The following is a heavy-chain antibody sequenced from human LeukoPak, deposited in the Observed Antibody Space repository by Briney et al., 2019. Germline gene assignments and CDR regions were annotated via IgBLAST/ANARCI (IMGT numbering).Heavy chain of an antibody. CDR2: VYYSGTT. D-gene: IGHD3-3*01. CDR3: AREWSASDY. V-gene: IGHV4-61*08. Sequence: SETLSLTCTVSGDPISSHSGYKWNWIRQAPGKVLEWSGYVYYSGTTSYNPSVNSRVTISVDTSNNQFSLKLTSVTAADTAVYYCAREWSASDYWGQGTLVTVSS. CDR1: GDPISSHSGYK. J-gene: IGHJ4*02.